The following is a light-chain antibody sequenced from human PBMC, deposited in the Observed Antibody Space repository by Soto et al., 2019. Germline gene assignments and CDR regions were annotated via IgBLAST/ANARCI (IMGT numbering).Light chain of an antibody. V-gene: IGKV3-15*01. CDR2: GAS. J-gene: IGKJ2*01. CDR1: QTISNN. Sequence: EIVMTQSPATLSVSPGERATLSCRASQTISNNLAWYQQKPGQAPRLLIYGASTRATGIPARFSGSGSGTEFTLTISSLQSEDFAVYFCQQYNNRPRTFGQGTKLEIK. CDR3: QQYNNRPRT.